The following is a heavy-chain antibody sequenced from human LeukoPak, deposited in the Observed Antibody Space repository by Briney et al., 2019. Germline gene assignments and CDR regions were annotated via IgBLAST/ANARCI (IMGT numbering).Heavy chain of an antibody. CDR3: ALQGSPQPNYYYYYMDV. V-gene: IGHV4-59*01. D-gene: IGHD1-1*01. J-gene: IGHJ6*03. CDR2: IYYTGGT. CDR1: GGSISTYY. Sequence: SETLSLTCTVSGGSISTYYWSWIRQPPGKGLEWIGYIYYTGGTNYSPSLKSRVTISVDTSKNQFYLKLSSVTAADTAVYYCALQGSPQPNYYYYYMDVWGKGTTVTVSS.